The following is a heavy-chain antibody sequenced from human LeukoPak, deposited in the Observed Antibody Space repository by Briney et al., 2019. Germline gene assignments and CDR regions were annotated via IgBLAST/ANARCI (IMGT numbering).Heavy chain of an antibody. CDR3: ARVLNYYGGNSGHAFDI. J-gene: IGHJ3*02. CDR2: INPNSGGT. D-gene: IGHD4-23*01. Sequence: ASVKVSCKASGYTFTGYYMHWVRQAPGQGLEWMGWINPNSGGTNYAQKFQGWVTMTRDTSISTAYMELSRLRSDDTAVYYCARVLNYYGGNSGHAFDIWGQGTMVTVSS. CDR1: GYTFTGYY. V-gene: IGHV1-2*04.